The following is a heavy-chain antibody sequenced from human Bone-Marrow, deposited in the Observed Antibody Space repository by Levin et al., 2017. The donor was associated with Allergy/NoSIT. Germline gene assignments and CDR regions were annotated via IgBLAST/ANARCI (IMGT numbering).Heavy chain of an antibody. V-gene: IGHV5-51*01. Sequence: KVSCKGSGYIFTRSWIGWVRQMPGKGLQWMGIIFPGDSDTIYSPSFQGQVTISADKSISTTYLQWSSLQASDTAIYLCARVNSDDDWLWWFDSWGQGTLVTVSS. D-gene: IGHD5-12*01. CDR2: IFPGDSDT. J-gene: IGHJ5*01. CDR3: ARVNSDDDWLWWFDS. CDR1: GYIFTRSW.